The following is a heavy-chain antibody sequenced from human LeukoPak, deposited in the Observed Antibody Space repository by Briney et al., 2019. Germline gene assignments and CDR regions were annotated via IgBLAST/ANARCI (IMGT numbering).Heavy chain of an antibody. Sequence: SETLSLTCAVYGGSFSGYYWSWIRQPPGKGLEWIGEINHSGSTNYNPSLKSRVTISVDTSKNQFSLKLSSVTAADTAVYYCARLTRGYSYGYYYWGQGTLVTVSS. J-gene: IGHJ4*02. V-gene: IGHV4-34*01. CDR2: INHSGST. CDR1: GGSFSGYY. CDR3: ARLTRGYSYGYYY. D-gene: IGHD5-18*01.